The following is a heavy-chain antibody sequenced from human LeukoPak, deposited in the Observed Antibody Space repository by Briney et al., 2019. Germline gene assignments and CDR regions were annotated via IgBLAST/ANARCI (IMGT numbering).Heavy chain of an antibody. CDR1: GYTFTGYY. J-gene: IGHJ4*02. CDR2: INPSGGST. D-gene: IGHD6-13*01. CDR3: ARDPQEQQLVRGSDFDY. V-gene: IGHV1-46*01. Sequence: GASVKVSCKASGYTFTGYYMHWVRQAPGQGLEWMGIINPSGGSTSYAQKFQGRVTMTRDTSTSTVYMELSSLRSEDTAVYYCARDPQEQQLVRGSDFDYWGQGTLVTVSS.